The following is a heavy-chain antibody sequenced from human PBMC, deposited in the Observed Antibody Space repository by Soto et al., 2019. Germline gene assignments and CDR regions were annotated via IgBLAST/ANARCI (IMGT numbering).Heavy chain of an antibody. V-gene: IGHV2-5*01. Sequence: GPTLVNPTQTLTVTCTFSGFSLTTSGLGVGWIRQPPGKALEWLALNYWNDDKRYSASLKSRLTVTKDTSKNQAVLKMTNMDPVDAATYYCAHSVYDSSGYYYFYYWGQRTLVNVSS. CDR1: GFSLTTSGLG. CDR3: AHSVYDSSGYYYFYY. CDR2: NYWNDDK. J-gene: IGHJ4*02. D-gene: IGHD3-22*01.